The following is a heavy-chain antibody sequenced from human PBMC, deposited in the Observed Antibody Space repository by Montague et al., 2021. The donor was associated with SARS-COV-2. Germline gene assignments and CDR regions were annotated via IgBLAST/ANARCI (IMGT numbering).Heavy chain of an antibody. Sequence: VKPTQTLTLTCTFSGFSLTTRTVGVGWIRQPPGKALEWLALIYSNDDKRYSPFLQNRLTITKDTSKNQVVLRMTNMDPVDTATYYCAHLIRYYDIFTGIPFDYWGQGILVAVSS. CDR2: IYSNDDK. D-gene: IGHD3-9*01. CDR1: GFSLTTRTVG. V-gene: IGHV2-5*01. J-gene: IGHJ4*02. CDR3: AHLIRYYDIFTGIPFDY.